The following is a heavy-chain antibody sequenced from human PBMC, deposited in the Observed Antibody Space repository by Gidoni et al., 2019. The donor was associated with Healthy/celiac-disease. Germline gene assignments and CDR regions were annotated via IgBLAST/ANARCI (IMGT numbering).Heavy chain of an antibody. V-gene: IGHV3-21*01. Sequence: KGLEWVSSISSSSSYIYYADSVKGRFTISRDNAKNSLYLQMNSLRAEDTAVYYCASGVYDYYDSRGDIWGQGTMVTVSS. D-gene: IGHD3-22*01. CDR3: ASGVYDYYDSRGDI. CDR2: ISSSSSYI. J-gene: IGHJ3*02.